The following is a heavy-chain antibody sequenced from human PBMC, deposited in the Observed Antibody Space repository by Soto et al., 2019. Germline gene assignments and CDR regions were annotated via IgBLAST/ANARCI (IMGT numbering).Heavy chain of an antibody. V-gene: IGHV3-21*01. CDR2: ISSSSSYI. Sequence: EVQLVESGGGLVKPGGSLRLSCAASGFTFSSYSMNWVRQAPGKGLEWVSSISSSSSYIYYAHSVKGRFTISRDNAKNSLYLQMNSLRAEDTAVYYCARLNGIAAEDYWGQGTLVTVSS. D-gene: IGHD6-13*01. J-gene: IGHJ4*02. CDR1: GFTFSSYS. CDR3: ARLNGIAAEDY.